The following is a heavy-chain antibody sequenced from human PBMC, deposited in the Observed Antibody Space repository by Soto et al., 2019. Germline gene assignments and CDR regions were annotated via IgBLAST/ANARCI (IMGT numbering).Heavy chain of an antibody. D-gene: IGHD4-17*01. CDR3: AKASDGRYYFDY. Sequence: GGSLRLSCAASGFTFSSYAMSWVRQAPGKGLEWVSAISGSGGSTYCADSVKGRFTISRDNSKNTLYLQMNSLRAEYTAVYYCAKASDGRYYFDYWGQGTLVTVSS. J-gene: IGHJ4*02. CDR1: GFTFSSYA. CDR2: ISGSGGST. V-gene: IGHV3-23*01.